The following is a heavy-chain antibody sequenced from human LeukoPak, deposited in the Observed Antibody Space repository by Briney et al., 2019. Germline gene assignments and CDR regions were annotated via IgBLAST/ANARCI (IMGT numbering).Heavy chain of an antibody. CDR3: ARILIVVVPAATGGFDP. V-gene: IGHV4-31*03. J-gene: IGHJ5*02. CDR2: IYYSGST. CDR1: GGSISSGGYY. Sequence: SETLSLTCTVSGGSISSGGYYWSWIRQHPGKGLEWIRYIYYSGSTYYNPSLKSRVTISVDTSKNQFSLKLSSVTAADTAVYYCARILIVVVPAATGGFDPWGQGTLVTVSS. D-gene: IGHD2-2*01.